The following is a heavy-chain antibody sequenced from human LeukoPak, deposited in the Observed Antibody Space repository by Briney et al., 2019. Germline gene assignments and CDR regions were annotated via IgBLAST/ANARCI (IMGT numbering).Heavy chain of an antibody. J-gene: IGHJ4*02. Sequence: GGSLRLSCAASGFTVSSNYMSWVRQAPGKGLEWVSVIYSGGSTYYADSVKGGFTISRDNSKNTLYLQMNSLRAEDTAVYYCARDSSGYYPHYWGQGTLVTVSS. V-gene: IGHV3-66*01. CDR2: IYSGGST. CDR1: GFTVSSNY. D-gene: IGHD3-22*01. CDR3: ARDSSGYYPHY.